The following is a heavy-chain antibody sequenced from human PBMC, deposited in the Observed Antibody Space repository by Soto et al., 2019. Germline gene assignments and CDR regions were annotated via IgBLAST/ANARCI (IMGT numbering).Heavy chain of an antibody. D-gene: IGHD3-10*01. Sequence: QVQLVESGGGLVKPGGSLRLSCAASGFTFSDYYMSWIRQAPGKGLEWVSYISPSGGTIYYADSVKGRFTLSRDNAKNSLYLQMNSLRAEDTAVYHCVRVVDAYGNDPWGQGTLVAVSS. CDR1: GFTFSDYY. CDR2: ISPSGGTI. J-gene: IGHJ5*02. V-gene: IGHV3-11*01. CDR3: VRVVDAYGNDP.